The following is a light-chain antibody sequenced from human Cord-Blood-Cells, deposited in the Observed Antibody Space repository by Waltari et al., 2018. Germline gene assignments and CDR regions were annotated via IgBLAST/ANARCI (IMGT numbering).Light chain of an antibody. V-gene: IGLV2-23*01. CDR3: CSYAGSSTYV. CDR2: EGG. Sequence: QSALTQPASVSGSPGQSITISCTGTSSDVGSYNLVSWYQQHPGKAPKLIIYEGGKRPSGVSNRFSGSKSGNTASLTISGLQAEDEADYYCCSYAGSSTYVFGTGTKVTVL. CDR1: SSDVGSYNL. J-gene: IGLJ1*01.